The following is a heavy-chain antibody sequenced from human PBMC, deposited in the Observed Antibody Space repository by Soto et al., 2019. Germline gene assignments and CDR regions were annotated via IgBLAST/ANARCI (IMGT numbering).Heavy chain of an antibody. CDR3: ASERVAEMATGGYFDA. D-gene: IGHD5-12*01. CDR1: GGTFSDLA. J-gene: IGHJ4*02. V-gene: IGHV1-69*01. CDR2: LIPLFGTP. Sequence: VHLVQSGTEVKKPGSSVRLSCKTSGGTFSDLAFSWVRQAPGQGLEWMGGLIPLFGTPNYAQYFQGRVTIIADESSSTIYMELGSLRSEDTAVYYCASERVAEMATGGYFDAWGQGTLVTVSS.